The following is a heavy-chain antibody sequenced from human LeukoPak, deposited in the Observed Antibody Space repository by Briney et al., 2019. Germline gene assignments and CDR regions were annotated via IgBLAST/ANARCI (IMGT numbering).Heavy chain of an antibody. V-gene: IGHV3-30*18. D-gene: IGHD4-23*01. CDR2: ISYDGSNK. Sequence: GGSLRLSCAASGFTFSSYGMHWVRQAPGKGLEWVAVISYDGSNKYYADSVKGRFTISRDNSKNTLYLQMSSLRAEDTAVYYCAKDQTTVVTGLDYWGQGTLVTVSS. CDR1: GFTFSSYG. CDR3: AKDQTTVVTGLDY. J-gene: IGHJ4*02.